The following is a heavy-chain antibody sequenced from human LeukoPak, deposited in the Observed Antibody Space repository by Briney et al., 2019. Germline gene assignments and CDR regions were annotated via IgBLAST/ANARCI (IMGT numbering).Heavy chain of an antibody. CDR2: INHSGNT. CDR3: ARGGGTYGGHGVVAY. J-gene: IGHJ4*02. V-gene: IGHV4-34*01. D-gene: IGHD4-23*01. CDR1: GGSFSGYY. Sequence: PSETLSLTCAVYGGSFSGYYWNWIRQPPGKGLEWIGEINHSGNTNYNPSLKSRVTISVDTSKKPFSLKLISVTAADTAVYYCARGGGTYGGHGVVAYWGQGPLVTVPS.